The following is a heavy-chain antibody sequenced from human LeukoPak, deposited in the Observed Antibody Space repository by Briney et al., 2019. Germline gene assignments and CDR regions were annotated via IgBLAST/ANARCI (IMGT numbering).Heavy chain of an antibody. J-gene: IGHJ4*02. CDR3: AKDRARSAFGPNKPRSLGPVY. D-gene: IGHD3-16*01. CDR2: IKQDGSEK. V-gene: IGHV3-7*03. Sequence: GGSLRLSCAASGFTFSSYWMSWVRQAPGKGLEWVANIKQDGSEKYYVDSVKGRFTISRDNAKNSLYLQMNSLRAEDTAVYYCAKDRARSAFGPNKPRSLGPVYWGQGTLVTVSS. CDR1: GFTFSSYW.